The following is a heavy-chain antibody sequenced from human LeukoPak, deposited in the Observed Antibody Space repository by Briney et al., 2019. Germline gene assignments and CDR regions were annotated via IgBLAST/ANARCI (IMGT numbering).Heavy chain of an antibody. D-gene: IGHD4-11*01. CDR2: IYYDGST. CDR3: ARDSHDYTTHSYYYYYYMDV. J-gene: IGHJ6*03. Sequence: KASETLSLTCIVSGGSISSSTYYWRWIRQPPGKGLEWIGNIYYDGSTYYNPSLKRRVTISVDTSKNQFSLKLSSVTAADTAVYYCARDSHDYTTHSYYYYYYMDVWGKGTTVTVSS. V-gene: IGHV4-39*07. CDR1: GGSISSSTYY.